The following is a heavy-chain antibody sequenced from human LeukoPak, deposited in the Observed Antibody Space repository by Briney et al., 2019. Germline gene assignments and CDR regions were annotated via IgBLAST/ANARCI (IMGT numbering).Heavy chain of an antibody. CDR1: GYTFTGYY. J-gene: IGHJ4*02. V-gene: IGHV1-2*02. Sequence: ASVKVSCKASGYTFTGYYMHWVRQAPGQGLEWMGWINPNSGGTNYAQKFQGRVTMTRDTSISTAYMELSRLRSDDTAVYHCARSAHFGIAAAGTSFDYWGQGTLVTVSS. D-gene: IGHD6-13*01. CDR3: ARSAHFGIAAAGTSFDY. CDR2: INPNSGGT.